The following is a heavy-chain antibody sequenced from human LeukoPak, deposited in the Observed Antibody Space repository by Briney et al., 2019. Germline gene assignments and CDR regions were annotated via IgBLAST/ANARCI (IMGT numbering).Heavy chain of an antibody. CDR3: AREIDGSGTGYYMDV. Sequence: ASVKVSCKASGYTFTSYDINWVRQAPGQGLEWMGIINPSGGSTSYAQKFQGRVTMTRDMSTSTVYMELSSLRSEDTAVYYCAREIDGSGTGYYMDVWGKGTTVTVSS. CDR2: INPSGGST. V-gene: IGHV1-46*01. CDR1: GYTFTSYD. J-gene: IGHJ6*03. D-gene: IGHD3-10*01.